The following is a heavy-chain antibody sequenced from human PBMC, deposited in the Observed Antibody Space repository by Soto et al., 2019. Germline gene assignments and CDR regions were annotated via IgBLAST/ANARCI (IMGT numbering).Heavy chain of an antibody. CDR2: IYSSGST. Sequence: SETLSLTCTVSSGSMSTYYWSWIRQPAGKGLEWIGRIYSSGSTLYNPSLKSRVTMSVDTSKNQFSLKLSSVTAADTAVYYCAGGAAAEYFDYWGQGTLVTVSS. V-gene: IGHV4-4*07. CDR1: SGSMSTYY. CDR3: AGGAAAEYFDY. J-gene: IGHJ4*02. D-gene: IGHD6-13*01.